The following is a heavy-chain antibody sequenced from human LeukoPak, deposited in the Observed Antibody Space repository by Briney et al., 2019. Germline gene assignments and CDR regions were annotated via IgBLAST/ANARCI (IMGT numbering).Heavy chain of an antibody. CDR1: GFTVSTNY. V-gene: IGHV3-66*01. CDR3: ARDLEGASDY. Sequence: GGSLRLSCAASGFTVSTNYMSWVRQAPGKGLEWVSVLYSGGSTYYADSVQGRFTISRDNAKNSLYLQMNSLRAEDTAVYYCARDLEGASDYWGQGTLVTVSS. D-gene: IGHD1-26*01. J-gene: IGHJ4*02. CDR2: LYSGGST.